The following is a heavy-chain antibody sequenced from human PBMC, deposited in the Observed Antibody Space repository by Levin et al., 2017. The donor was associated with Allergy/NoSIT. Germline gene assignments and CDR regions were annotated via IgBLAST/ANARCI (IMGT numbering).Heavy chain of an antibody. CDR3: AKDKVDILTGYSNFDY. J-gene: IGHJ4*02. V-gene: IGHV3-23*01. CDR1: GFTFSSYA. Sequence: LSLTCAASGFTFSSYALSWVRQAPGKGLEWVSAISGGGRSTFYADSVKGRFTISRDNSKNTLYLQMNSLRVEDTAVYYCAKDKVDILTGYSNFDYWGQGTLVTVSS. CDR2: ISGGGRST. D-gene: IGHD3-9*01.